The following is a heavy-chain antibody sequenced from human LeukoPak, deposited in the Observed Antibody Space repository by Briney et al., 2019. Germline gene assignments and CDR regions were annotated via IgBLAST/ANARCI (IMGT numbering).Heavy chain of an antibody. CDR2: IRSDGRDT. Sequence: GGSLRLSCAASGFTFSSYWMHWVRQAPGKGLVWVSRIRSDGRDTSYADSVKGRFTISRDNAENTLYLQMNSLRAEDTAVYYCAGSMSHNRFDPWGRGTLVTVSS. CDR3: AGSMSHNRFDP. J-gene: IGHJ5*02. D-gene: IGHD3-10*01. CDR1: GFTFSSYW. V-gene: IGHV3-74*01.